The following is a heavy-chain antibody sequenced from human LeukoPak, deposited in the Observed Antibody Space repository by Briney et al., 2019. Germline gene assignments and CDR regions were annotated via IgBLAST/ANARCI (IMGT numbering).Heavy chain of an antibody. CDR1: GGTFSSYA. CDR3: AREYSSGWSYHFDS. D-gene: IGHD6-19*01. CDR2: IIPIFGTA. V-gene: IGHV1-69*05. Sequence: GASVKVSCKASGGTFSSYAISWVRQAPGQGLEWMGRIIPIFGTANYAQKFQGRVTITTDESTSTAYMELSSLRSDDTAVYYCAREYSSGWSYHFDSWGQGTLVTVSS. J-gene: IGHJ4*02.